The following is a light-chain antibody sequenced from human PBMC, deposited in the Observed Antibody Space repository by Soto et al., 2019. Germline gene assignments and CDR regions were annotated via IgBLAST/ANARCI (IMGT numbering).Light chain of an antibody. V-gene: IGKV1-13*02. J-gene: IGKJ2*01. Sequence: SLFALSANIRDRVTITCRASQGISSALAWYQQKPGKAPKLLIYDASSLESGVPSRFSGSGSGTDFTLTICSLQPEDGATYYCQLTSCMLPPFG. CDR3: QLTSCMLPP. CDR1: QGISSA. CDR2: DAS.